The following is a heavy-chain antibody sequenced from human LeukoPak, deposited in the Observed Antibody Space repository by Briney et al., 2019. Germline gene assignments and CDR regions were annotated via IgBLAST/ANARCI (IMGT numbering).Heavy chain of an antibody. J-gene: IGHJ4*02. V-gene: IGHV3-23*01. CDR2: ISGSGGST. CDR1: GFTFSSYA. CDR3: AKDRITMIVVVIPGEGADY. Sequence: PGGFLRLSCAASGFTFSSYAMSWVRQAPGKGLEWVSAISGSGGSTYYADSVKGRFTISRDNSKNTLYLQMNSLRAEDTAVYYCAKDRITMIVVVIPGEGADYWGQGTLVTVSS. D-gene: IGHD3-22*01.